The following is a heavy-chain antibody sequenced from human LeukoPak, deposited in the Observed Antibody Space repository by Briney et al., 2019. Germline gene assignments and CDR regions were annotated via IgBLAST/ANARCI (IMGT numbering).Heavy chain of an antibody. D-gene: IGHD3-16*02. Sequence: GGSLRLSCAASGFTFSSYGMSWVRQAPGKGLEWVSYISSSGSTIYYADSVKGRFTISRDNAKNSLYLQMNSLRAEDAAVYYCARDGDYDYVWGSYRLYAFDIWGQGTMVTVSS. J-gene: IGHJ3*02. CDR2: ISSSGSTI. CDR1: GFTFSSYG. V-gene: IGHV3-48*04. CDR3: ARDGDYDYVWGSYRLYAFDI.